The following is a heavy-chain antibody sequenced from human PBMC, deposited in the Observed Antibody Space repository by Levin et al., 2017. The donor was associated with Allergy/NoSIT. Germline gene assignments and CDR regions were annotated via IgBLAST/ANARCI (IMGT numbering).Heavy chain of an antibody. Sequence: SETLSLTCAVYGGSFSGYYWSWIRQPPGKGLEWIGEINHSGGTNYNPSLKSRVTISVDTSKNQFSLKLSSVTAADTAVYYCARGIQLWVGGLGYWGQGTLVTVSS. CDR1: GGSFSGYY. V-gene: IGHV4-34*01. J-gene: IGHJ4*02. CDR2: INHSGGT. CDR3: ARGIQLWVGGLGY. D-gene: IGHD5-18*01.